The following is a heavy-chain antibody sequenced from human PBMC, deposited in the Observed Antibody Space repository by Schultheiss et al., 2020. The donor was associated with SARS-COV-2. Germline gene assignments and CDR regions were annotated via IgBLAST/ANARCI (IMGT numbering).Heavy chain of an antibody. CDR2: INPNSGGT. CDR1: GYTFTSYG. CDR3: ARDRTGTDMVRGVIIPPHAFDI. Sequence: ASVKVSCKASGYTFTSYGISWVRQAPGQGLEWMGWINPNSGGTNYAQKFQGRVTMTRDTSISTAYMELSRLRSDDTAVYYCARDRTGTDMVRGVIIPPHAFDIWGQGTMVTVSS. V-gene: IGHV1-2*02. D-gene: IGHD3-10*01. J-gene: IGHJ3*02.